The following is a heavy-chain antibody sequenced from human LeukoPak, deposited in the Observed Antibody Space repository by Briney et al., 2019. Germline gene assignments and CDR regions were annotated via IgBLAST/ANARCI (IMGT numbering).Heavy chain of an antibody. J-gene: IGHJ4*02. D-gene: IGHD3-22*01. V-gene: IGHV1-2*02. CDR3: ARESGYYGSSRGVDY. CDR2: INPNSGGT. CDR1: GYTLSGYY. Sequence: ASVKVSCKASGYTLSGYYMHWVRQAPGQGLEWMGWINPNSGGTNYAQKFHGRVTMTRDTSISTAYMELSRLRSDDTAVYYCARESGYYGSSRGVDYWGQGTLVTVSS.